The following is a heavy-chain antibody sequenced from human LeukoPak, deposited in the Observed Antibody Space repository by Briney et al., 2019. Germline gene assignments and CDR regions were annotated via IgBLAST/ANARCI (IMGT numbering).Heavy chain of an antibody. V-gene: IGHV4-4*07. CDR3: TRGGGSYHFDY. J-gene: IGHJ4*02. CDR2: IYTSGST. Sequence: SETLSLACTVSGGSISSYYWSWIRQPAGKGLEWIGRIYTSGSTNYNPSVKSRVTMSVDTSKNQFSLKLSSVTAADTAVYYCTRGGGSYHFDYWGQGTLVTVSS. CDR1: GGSISSYY. D-gene: IGHD1-26*01.